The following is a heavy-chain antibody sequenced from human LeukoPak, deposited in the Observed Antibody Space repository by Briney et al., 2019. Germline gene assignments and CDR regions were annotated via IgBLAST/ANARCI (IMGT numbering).Heavy chain of an antibody. CDR3: AKESSGWLYYFDY. J-gene: IGHJ4*02. CDR2: IRYDGSNK. V-gene: IGHV3-30*02. CDR1: GFTFDEYG. D-gene: IGHD6-19*01. Sequence: GGSLRLSCAASGFTFDEYGMHWVRQAPGKGLEWVAFIRYDGSNKYYADSVKGRFTISRDNSKNTLYLQMNSLRAEDTAVYYCAKESSGWLYYFDYWGRGTLVTVSS.